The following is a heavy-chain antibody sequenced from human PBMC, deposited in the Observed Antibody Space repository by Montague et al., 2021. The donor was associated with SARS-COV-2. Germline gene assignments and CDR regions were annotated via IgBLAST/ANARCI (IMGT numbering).Heavy chain of an antibody. D-gene: IGHD1-1*01. Sequence: SETLSLTCAVYGESFSGFFLSWIRKPPGQGMEWIAEINDRGATNHNYNPSLGSRVTISVDTSKNQFSLKLRSVTAADTAVYYCARWNPQTLTLIGLRGKSASDYWGQGTLVTVSS. CDR3: ARWNPQTLTLIGLRGKSASDY. CDR2: INDRGATNH. J-gene: IGHJ4*02. CDR1: GESFSGFF. V-gene: IGHV4-34*01.